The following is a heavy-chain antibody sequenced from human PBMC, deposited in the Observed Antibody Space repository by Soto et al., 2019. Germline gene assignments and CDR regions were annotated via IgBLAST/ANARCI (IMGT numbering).Heavy chain of an antibody. CDR3: ARYPTTVTTTNWFDP. Sequence: ASVKVSCKASGYTFTGYYMHWVRQAPGQGLEWMGWINPNSGGTNYAQKFQGRVTMTRDTSISTAYMELSRLRSDDTAVYYCARYPTTVTTTNWFDPWSQGTLVTVSS. V-gene: IGHV1-2*02. D-gene: IGHD4-17*01. J-gene: IGHJ5*02. CDR2: INPNSGGT. CDR1: GYTFTGYY.